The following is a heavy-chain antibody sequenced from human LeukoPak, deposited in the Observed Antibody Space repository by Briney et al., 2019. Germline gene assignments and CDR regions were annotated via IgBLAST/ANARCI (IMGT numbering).Heavy chain of an antibody. CDR3: ARGRSGWYHNFDY. CDR2: ITSDSRYI. Sequence: PGGSLRLSCTASGFTFNTYTMNWVRQAPGMGLEWISSITSDSRYIFYADSLKGRVTISRDNAKHSLYLQMKSLRADDKAVYYCARGRSGWYHNFDYWGKGTLVTVSS. D-gene: IGHD6-19*01. V-gene: IGHV3-21*01. J-gene: IGHJ4*02. CDR1: GFTFNTYT.